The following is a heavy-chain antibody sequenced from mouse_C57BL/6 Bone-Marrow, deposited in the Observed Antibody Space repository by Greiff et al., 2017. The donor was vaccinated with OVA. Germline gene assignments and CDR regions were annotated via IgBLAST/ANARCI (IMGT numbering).Heavy chain of an antibody. V-gene: IGHV1-64*01. CDR3: ARETVPYWYFDV. CDR1: GYTFTSYW. Sequence: QVQLQQPGAELVKPGASVKLSCKASGYTFTSYWMHWVKQRPGQGLEWIGMIHPNSGSTNYNEKFKSKATLTVDKSSSTAYMQLSSLTSEDSAVYYCARETVPYWYFDVWGTETTVTVSS. J-gene: IGHJ1*03. D-gene: IGHD1-1*01. CDR2: IHPNSGST.